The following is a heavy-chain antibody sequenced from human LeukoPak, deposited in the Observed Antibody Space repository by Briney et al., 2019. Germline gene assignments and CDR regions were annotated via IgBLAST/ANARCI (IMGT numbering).Heavy chain of an antibody. V-gene: IGHV3-20*01. CDR2: XNWNGGST. Sequence: GGSLRLSCAASGFTFDDYGMTWVRQAPGKGLXXXXXXNWNGGSTTYADSVKGRFTISRDNAKNSLYLQMNSLRAEDTALYHCARGVVETTYYYYYMDVWGKGTTVTVSS. CDR3: ARGVVETTYYYYYMDV. J-gene: IGHJ6*03. CDR1: GFTFDDYG. D-gene: IGHD2-15*01.